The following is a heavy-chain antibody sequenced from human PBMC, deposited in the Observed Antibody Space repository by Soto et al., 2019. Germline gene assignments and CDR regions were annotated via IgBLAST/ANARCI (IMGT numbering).Heavy chain of an antibody. CDR2: ISYDGSNK. Sequence: GGSLRLSCAASGFTFSSYGMHWVRQAPGKGLEWVAVISYDGSNKCYADSVKGRFTISRDNSKNTLYLQMNSLRAEDTAVYYCAKDYYDSSGYPWYWGQGTLVTVSS. J-gene: IGHJ4*02. D-gene: IGHD3-22*01. CDR1: GFTFSSYG. V-gene: IGHV3-30*18. CDR3: AKDYYDSSGYPWY.